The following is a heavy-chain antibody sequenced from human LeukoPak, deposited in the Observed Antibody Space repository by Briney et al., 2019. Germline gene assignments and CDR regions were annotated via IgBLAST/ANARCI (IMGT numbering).Heavy chain of an antibody. CDR3: ARGNPSGSSAAFDY. Sequence: SESLSLTCAVYVGSFSGYYWSWIRQPPGKGLEWIGEINHSGSTNYNPSLKSRVTISVDTSKNQFSLKLSSVTAADTAVYYCARGNPSGSSAAFDYWGQGTLVTVSS. CDR1: VGSFSGYY. V-gene: IGHV4-34*01. D-gene: IGHD1-26*01. CDR2: INHSGST. J-gene: IGHJ4*02.